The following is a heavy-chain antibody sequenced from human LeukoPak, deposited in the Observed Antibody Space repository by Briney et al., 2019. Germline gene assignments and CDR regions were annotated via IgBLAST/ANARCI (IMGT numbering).Heavy chain of an antibody. V-gene: IGHV1-46*01. J-gene: IGHJ4*02. CDR2: INPSGGST. D-gene: IGHD1-26*01. Sequence: PRASVKVSCKASGYTFTGYYMHWVRQAPGQGLEWMGIINPSGGSTSYAQKFQGRVTMTRDTSTSTVYMELSSLRSEDTAVYYCARPSIVGDFDYWGQGTLVTVSS. CDR3: ARPSIVGDFDY. CDR1: GYTFTGYY.